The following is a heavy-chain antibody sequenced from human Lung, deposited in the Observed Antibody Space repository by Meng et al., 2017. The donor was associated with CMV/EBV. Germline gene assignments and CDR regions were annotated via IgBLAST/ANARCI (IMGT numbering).Heavy chain of an antibody. D-gene: IGHD3-3*01. CDR2: IRYDGRNK. V-gene: IGHV3-30*02. CDR3: ARSYADFWSGCAAP. J-gene: IGHJ5*02. CDR1: GFTFSNSG. Sequence: ASGFTFSNSGMHWVRQAPGKGLEWVAFIRYDGRNKQYADSVKGRFTISRDSFKNTLSLQMNSLRVEDTAVYYCARSYADFWSGCAAPWGQGTLVTVSS.